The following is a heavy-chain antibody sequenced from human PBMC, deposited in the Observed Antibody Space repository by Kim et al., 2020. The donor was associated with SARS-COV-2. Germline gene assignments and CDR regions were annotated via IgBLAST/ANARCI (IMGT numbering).Heavy chain of an antibody. D-gene: IGHD6-13*01. CDR1: GFTFSNYG. Sequence: GGSLRLSCVASGFTFSNYGMTWVRQAPGKGLEWVSGISGSGDITRYADSVKGRFTISRDNSKNALYLQMSNLRAEDTAIYYCANPRQPDYWGQGTLVTVSS. V-gene: IGHV3-23*01. CDR2: ISGSGDIT. CDR3: ANPRQPDY. J-gene: IGHJ4*02.